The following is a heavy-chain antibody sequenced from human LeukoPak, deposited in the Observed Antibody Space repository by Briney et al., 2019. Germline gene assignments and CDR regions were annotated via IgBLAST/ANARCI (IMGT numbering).Heavy chain of an antibody. CDR2: IKQDGSDK. CDR3: ARVLPVASRDY. Sequence: GGSLRLSCAASGFTFSTYRMSWVRQAPGKGLEWVANIKQDGSDKFYVDSVKGRFTISRDNAKNSMYLQMSSLGAEDTAIYYCARVLPVASRDYWGQGTLVTVSS. D-gene: IGHD2-2*01. J-gene: IGHJ4*02. V-gene: IGHV3-7*01. CDR1: GFTFSTYR.